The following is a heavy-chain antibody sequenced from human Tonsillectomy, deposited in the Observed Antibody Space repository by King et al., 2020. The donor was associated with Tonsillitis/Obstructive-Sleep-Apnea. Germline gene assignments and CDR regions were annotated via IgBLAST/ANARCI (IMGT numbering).Heavy chain of an antibody. V-gene: IGHV3-53*01. CDR1: GFTVSSNY. J-gene: IGHJ4*02. CDR2: IYSGGST. D-gene: IGHD2-2*01. Sequence: VQLVESGGGLIQPGGSLRLSCAASGFTVSSNYMSWVRQAPGKGLEWVSVIYSGGSTYYADAVKGRFTIYRDNSKNTLYLQMNSLRAEDTAVYYCARFDCSSTSCYCDYWGQGTLVTVSS. CDR3: ARFDCSSTSCYCDY.